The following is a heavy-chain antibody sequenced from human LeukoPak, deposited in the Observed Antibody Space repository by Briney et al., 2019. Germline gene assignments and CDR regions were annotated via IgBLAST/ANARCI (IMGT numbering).Heavy chain of an antibody. V-gene: IGHV3-49*04. CDR1: EFTFGDYA. J-gene: IGHJ4*02. D-gene: IGHD3-3*01. Sequence: GRSLRLSCTASEFTFGDYAMTWVRQAPGKGLEWVGFIRSKAFGGTAEYAASVKGRFTILRDDSRRIAYLHMTSLKAEDTAVYYCTRGDDFWSGYSDYWGQGTLVTVSS. CDR2: IRSKAFGGTA. CDR3: TRGDDFWSGYSDY.